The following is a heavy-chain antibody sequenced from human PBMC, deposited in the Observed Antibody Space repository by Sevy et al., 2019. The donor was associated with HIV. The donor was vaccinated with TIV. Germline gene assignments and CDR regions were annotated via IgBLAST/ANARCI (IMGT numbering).Heavy chain of an antibody. D-gene: IGHD3-22*01. CDR3: TGTYHNDRSGYQGGYYFDY. CDR2: IRRKANTYAT. Sequence: GGCLRLSCAASGFTFSGSAIHWVRQASGKGLEWVARIRRKANTYATSYAESVKGRFTISRDDSKNTAYLQMNSLKSEDTAFYYCTGTYHNDRSGYQGGYYFDYWGQGTLVTVSS. J-gene: IGHJ4*02. CDR1: GFTFSGSA. V-gene: IGHV3-73*01.